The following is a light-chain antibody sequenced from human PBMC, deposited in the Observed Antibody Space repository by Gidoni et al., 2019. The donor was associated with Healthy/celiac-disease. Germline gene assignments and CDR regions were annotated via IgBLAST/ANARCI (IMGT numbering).Light chain of an antibody. Sequence: DIVMTHSPLSLPVTPGEPASISCMSSQSLLHSNGYNYLDWYLQKPGQSPQLLIYLGSNRASGVPDRFSGSGSGTDFTLKISRVEAEDVGVYYCMQALQTPVTFGQGTKVEIK. V-gene: IGKV2-28*01. J-gene: IGKJ1*01. CDR1: QSLLHSNGYNY. CDR2: LGS. CDR3: MQALQTPVT.